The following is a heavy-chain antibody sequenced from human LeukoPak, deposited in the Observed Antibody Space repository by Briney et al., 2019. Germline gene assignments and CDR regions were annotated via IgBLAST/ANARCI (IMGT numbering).Heavy chain of an antibody. CDR2: ISSSGITI. V-gene: IGHV3-48*01. CDR3: ARVRAGYYMDV. J-gene: IGHJ6*03. CDR1: GFTFSSYS. Sequence: TGGSLRLSCAASGFTFSSYSMNWVRQAPGKGLEWVSFISSSGITIYYADSVKGRLTISRDNAQNSLYLQMNSLRAEDTAVYYCARVRAGYYMDVWGKGTTVTVSS.